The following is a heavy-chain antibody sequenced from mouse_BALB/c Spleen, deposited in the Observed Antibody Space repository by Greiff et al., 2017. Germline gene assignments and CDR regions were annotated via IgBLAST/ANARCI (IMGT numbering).Heavy chain of an antibody. CDR3: ARDYRYDGFDY. CDR1: GFTVSSFG. CDR2: ISSGSSTI. J-gene: IGHJ2*01. D-gene: IGHD2-14*01. Sequence: EVQRVESGGGLVQPGGSRKLSCAASGFTVSSFGMHWVRQAPEKGLEWVAYISSGSSTIYYADTVKGRFTISRDNPKNTLFLQMTSLRSEDTAMYYCARDYRYDGFDYWGQGTTLTVSS. V-gene: IGHV5-17*02.